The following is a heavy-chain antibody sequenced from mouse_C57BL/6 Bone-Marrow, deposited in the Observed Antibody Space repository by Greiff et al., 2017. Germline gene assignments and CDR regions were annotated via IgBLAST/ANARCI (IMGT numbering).Heavy chain of an antibody. J-gene: IGHJ3*01. Sequence: EVQLVESGGGLVQPGGSLKLSCAASGFTFSDYYMYWVRQTPEKRLEWVAYISNGGGSTYYPDTVKGRFTISRDNAKNTLYLQMSRLKSGDTAMYYCARPDDGYYVAWFAYWGQGTLVTVSA. CDR2: ISNGGGST. CDR1: GFTFSDYY. CDR3: ARPDDGYYVAWFAY. V-gene: IGHV5-12*01. D-gene: IGHD2-3*01.